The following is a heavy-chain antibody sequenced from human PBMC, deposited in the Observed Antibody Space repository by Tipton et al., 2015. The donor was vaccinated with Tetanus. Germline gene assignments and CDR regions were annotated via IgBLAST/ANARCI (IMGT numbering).Heavy chain of an antibody. Sequence: SLRLSCAASGFTFSSYAMHWVRQAPGKGLEWVAVISYDGSNKYYADSVKGRFTISRDNSKNTLYLQMNSLRVEDTAVYYCARDIVGHGSCYHISCYYYGMDVWGQGTTVTVSS. CDR3: ARDIVGHGSCYHISCYYYGMDV. V-gene: IGHV3-30-3*01. CDR1: GFTFSSYA. J-gene: IGHJ6*02. D-gene: IGHD2-15*01. CDR2: ISYDGSNK.